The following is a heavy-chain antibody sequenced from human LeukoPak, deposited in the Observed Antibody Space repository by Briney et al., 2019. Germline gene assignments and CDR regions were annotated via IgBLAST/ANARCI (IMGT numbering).Heavy chain of an antibody. CDR3: AKRIGAASGHNYYYVRDV. D-gene: IGHD2-15*01. Sequence: GGSLRLSCAASGFTVSSNYMSWVRQAPGKGLEWISAISGSGGSTYYADSVNRLFTISRDTSKNTPYLQINSLRAEATAVYYCAKRIGAASGHNYYYVRDVWGQETTVTVSS. CDR2: ISGSGGST. J-gene: IGHJ6*02. CDR1: GFTVSSNY. V-gene: IGHV3-23*01.